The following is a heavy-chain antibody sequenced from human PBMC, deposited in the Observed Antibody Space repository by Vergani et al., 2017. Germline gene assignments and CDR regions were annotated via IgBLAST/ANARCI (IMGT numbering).Heavy chain of an antibody. D-gene: IGHD2-2*01. V-gene: IGHV3-21*01. J-gene: IGHJ6*02. CDR1: GFTFSSYS. Sequence: EVQLVESGGGLVKPGGSLRLSCAASGFTFSSYSMNWVRQAPGKGLEWVSSISSSSSYIYYADSVKGRFTISRDNAKNTLYLQMNSLRAEDTAVYYCARDRPFLGYCSSTSCFGDYYYGMDVWGQGTTVTVSS. CDR2: ISSSSSYI. CDR3: ARDRPFLGYCSSTSCFGDYYYGMDV.